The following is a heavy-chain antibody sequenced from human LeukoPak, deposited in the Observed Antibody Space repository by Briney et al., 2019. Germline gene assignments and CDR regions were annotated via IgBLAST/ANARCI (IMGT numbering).Heavy chain of an antibody. Sequence: SVKVSCKASGGTFSSYAISWVRQAPGQGLEWMGGIIPIFGTANHAQKFQGRVTITADESTSTAYMELSSLRSEDTAVYYCARAYCSSTSCYRESFDPWGQGTLVTVSS. CDR1: GGTFSSYA. CDR3: ARAYCSSTSCYRESFDP. J-gene: IGHJ5*02. V-gene: IGHV1-69*13. D-gene: IGHD2-2*01. CDR2: IIPIFGTA.